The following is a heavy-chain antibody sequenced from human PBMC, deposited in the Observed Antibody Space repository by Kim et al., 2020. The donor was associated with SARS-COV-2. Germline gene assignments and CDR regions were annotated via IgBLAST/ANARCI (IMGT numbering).Heavy chain of an antibody. J-gene: IGHJ5*02. Sequence: GGSLRLSCAASGFTFSSYAMHWVRQAPGKGLEWVAVISYDGSNKYYADSVKGRFTISRDNSKNTLYLQMNSLRAEDTAVYYCARAFLGITMVRGVIGWFDPWGQGTLVTVSS. D-gene: IGHD3-10*01. V-gene: IGHV3-30*04. CDR3: ARAFLGITMVRGVIGWFDP. CDR2: ISYDGSNK. CDR1: GFTFSSYA.